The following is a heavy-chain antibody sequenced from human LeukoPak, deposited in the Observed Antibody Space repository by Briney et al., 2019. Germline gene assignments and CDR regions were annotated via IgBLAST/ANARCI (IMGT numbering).Heavy chain of an antibody. CDR2: IYTSGST. Sequence: PSETLSLTCTVSGGSISSGSYYWSWIRQPAGKGLEWIGRIYTSGSTNYNPSLKSRVTISVDTSKNQFSLKLSSVTAADTAVYYCGSRAPRGGAFDIWGQGTMVTVSS. CDR3: GSRAPRGGAFDI. J-gene: IGHJ3*02. V-gene: IGHV4-61*02. D-gene: IGHD3-10*01. CDR1: GGSISSGSYY.